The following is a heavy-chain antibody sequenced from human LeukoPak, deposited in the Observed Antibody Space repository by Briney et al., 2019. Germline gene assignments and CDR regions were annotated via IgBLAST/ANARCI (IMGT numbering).Heavy chain of an antibody. D-gene: IGHD6-13*01. Sequence: SETLSLTCAVYGGSFSGYYWSWIRQPPGKGLEWIGEINHSGSTNYNPSLKSRVTISVDTSKNQFSLKLSSVTAADMAVYYCARRPSSSLDYYYYYYYMDVWGKGTTVTVSS. CDR2: INHSGST. V-gene: IGHV4-34*01. CDR1: GGSFSGYY. J-gene: IGHJ6*03. CDR3: ARRPSSSLDYYYYYYYMDV.